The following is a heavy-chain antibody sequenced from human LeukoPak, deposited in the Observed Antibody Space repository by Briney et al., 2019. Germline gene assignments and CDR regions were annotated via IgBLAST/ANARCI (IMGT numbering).Heavy chain of an antibody. CDR3: ARHDYNNYVDY. V-gene: IGHV4-39*01. CDR1: GGSISSNSYY. Sequence: KPSETLSLTCTVSGGSISSNSYYWGWIRQPPGKGLEWIGSIYYSGSTYYSLSLRSRVTISVDTSKNQFSLKLSSMTAADTAIYYCARHDYNNYVDYWGQGTLVTVSS. D-gene: IGHD4-11*01. J-gene: IGHJ4*02. CDR2: IYYSGST.